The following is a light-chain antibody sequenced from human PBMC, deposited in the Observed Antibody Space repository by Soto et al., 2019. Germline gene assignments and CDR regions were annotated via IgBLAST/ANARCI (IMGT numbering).Light chain of an antibody. Sequence: DIQMTQFPSTLSASVGDRVTITCRASQSISSWLAWYQQKPGIAPKLVIYKASTLETGVPPRFSGSGSGTEFTLTISSLQPDDFATYHCQKYKSYSSNTFGQGTRWRLN. V-gene: IGKV1-5*03. CDR3: QKYKSYSSNT. CDR1: QSISSW. J-gene: IGKJ5*01. CDR2: KAS.